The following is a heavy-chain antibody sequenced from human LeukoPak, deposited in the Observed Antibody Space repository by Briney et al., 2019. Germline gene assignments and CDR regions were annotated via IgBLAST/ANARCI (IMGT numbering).Heavy chain of an antibody. CDR1: GFTFSSYA. V-gene: IGHV3-23*01. Sequence: PGGSLRLSCAASGFTFSSYAMSWVRQAPGKWLEWVSAISGSGGSTYYADSAKGRFTISRDNSKNTLYLQMNSLRAEDTAVYYCAKESGAYIRKIFDYWGQGTLVTVSS. J-gene: IGHJ4*02. CDR3: AKESGAYIRKIFDY. D-gene: IGHD1-14*01. CDR2: ISGSGGST.